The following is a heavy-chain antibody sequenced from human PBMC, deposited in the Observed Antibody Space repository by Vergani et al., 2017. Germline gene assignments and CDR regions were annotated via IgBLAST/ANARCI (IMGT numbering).Heavy chain of an antibody. J-gene: IGHJ6*02. CDR3: AKKGGSLYYYGVDV. D-gene: IGHD1-26*01. CDR2: ISGSGGST. CDR1: GFTFNHYA. Sequence: EVQLLESGGDLVQPGGSLRLSCAASGFTFNHYAMNWVRQAPGKGLEWVSGISGSGGSTYYAGSVKGRFTISRDNSKDTLFLQMNGLRPEDTGTYFCAKKGGSLYYYGVDVWGQGTTITVSS. V-gene: IGHV3-23*01.